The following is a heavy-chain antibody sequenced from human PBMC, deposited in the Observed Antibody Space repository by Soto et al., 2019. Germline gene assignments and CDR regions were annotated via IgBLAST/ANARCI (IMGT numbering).Heavy chain of an antibody. CDR1: GASISSTNYY. D-gene: IGHD3-22*01. V-gene: IGHV4-39*01. Sequence: QLQLQESGPGLVKPSETLSLTCTVSGASISSTNYYWGWIRQPPGKGLEWIGSIHYTGNTYYNPSLXRXVSXSVDTSKNQFSLKVRSVTAADTAVYYCARQPTYYYDDTGSHWGQGTLVTVSS. CDR2: IHYTGNT. CDR3: ARQPTYYYDDTGSH. J-gene: IGHJ4*02.